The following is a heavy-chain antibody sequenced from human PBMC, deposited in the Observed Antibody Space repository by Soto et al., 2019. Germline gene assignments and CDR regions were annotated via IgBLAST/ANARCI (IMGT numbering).Heavy chain of an antibody. J-gene: IGHJ3*02. CDR3: ASRPRWYDSSGYSGSDDAFDI. V-gene: IGHV1-69*06. D-gene: IGHD3-22*01. CDR2: IIPIFGTT. Sequence: GASVKVSCKASGGTFSSYAISWVRRAPGQGREWMGGIIPIFGTTNYAQKFQGRVTITADKSTSTAYMELSSLRSEDTAVYYCASRPRWYDSSGYSGSDDAFDIWGQGXMVTV. CDR1: GGTFSSYA.